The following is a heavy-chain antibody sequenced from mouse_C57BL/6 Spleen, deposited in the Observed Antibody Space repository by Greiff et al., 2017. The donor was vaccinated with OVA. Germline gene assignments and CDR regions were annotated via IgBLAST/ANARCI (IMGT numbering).Heavy chain of an antibody. D-gene: IGHD2-10*01. CDR3: ARRGASYYRFGV. V-gene: IGHV1-67*01. J-gene: IGHJ1*03. CDR1: GFTFTDYA. CDR2: ISTYYGDA. Sequence: QFQRQHSVPELVRPGVSVKISCKGSGFTFTDYAMHWVKQSHAKSLEWIGVISTYYGDASYNQKFKDKATMTVDKSSSTAYMELARLTSEDSAVYYCARRGASYYRFGVWGTGTTVTVSS.